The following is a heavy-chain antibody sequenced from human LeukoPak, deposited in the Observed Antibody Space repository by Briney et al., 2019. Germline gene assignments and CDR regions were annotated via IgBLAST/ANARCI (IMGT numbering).Heavy chain of an antibody. J-gene: IGHJ4*02. D-gene: IGHD1-26*01. Sequence: SETLSLTCAVYGGSFSGYYWSWIRQPPGKGLEWIGEINHSGSTNYNPSPKSRVTISVDTSKNQFSLKLSSVTAADTAVYFCARVRELLPDFDYWGQGTLVTVSS. CDR1: GGSFSGYY. V-gene: IGHV4-34*01. CDR3: ARVRELLPDFDY. CDR2: INHSGST.